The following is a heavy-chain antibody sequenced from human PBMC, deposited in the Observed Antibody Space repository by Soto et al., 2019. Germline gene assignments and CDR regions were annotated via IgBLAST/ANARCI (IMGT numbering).Heavy chain of an antibody. CDR3: ARGAYGDLYGGPFDY. CDR2: ISSSSSYI. D-gene: IGHD4-17*01. J-gene: IGHJ4*02. CDR1: GFTFSSYS. Sequence: GGSLRLSCAASGFTFSSYSMNWVRQAPGKGLEWVSSISSSSSYIYYADSVKGRFTISRDNAKNSLYLQMNSLGAEDTAVYYCARGAYGDLYGGPFDYWGQGTLVTVSS. V-gene: IGHV3-21*01.